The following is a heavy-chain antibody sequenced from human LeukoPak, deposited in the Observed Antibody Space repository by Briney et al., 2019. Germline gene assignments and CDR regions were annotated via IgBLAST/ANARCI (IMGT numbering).Heavy chain of an antibody. J-gene: IGHJ4*02. CDR2: GHYTGSF. CDR3: ARHDNRGYYSLHY. V-gene: IGHV4-59*08. CDR1: GASISNYY. D-gene: IGHD3-22*01. Sequence: RPSETLSLTCTVSGASISNYYWSWIRQPPGKGLEWMGFGHYTGSFNYNPSLKSRVTTSVDTSKNQFSLRLISVTAADTAVYYCARHDNRGYYSLHYWGQGALVTVSS.